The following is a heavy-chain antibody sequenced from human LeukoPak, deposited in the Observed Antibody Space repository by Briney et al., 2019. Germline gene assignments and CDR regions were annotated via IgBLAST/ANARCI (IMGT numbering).Heavy chain of an antibody. Sequence: GGSLRLSCAASRFTFSHYEMNWVRQAPGQGLELVAYISGGGSTIYYAEAVKGRFTISRDNAKNSLFLHMNSLRLEDTAVYYCARAATPVDYWGQGTVVTVSS. V-gene: IGHV3-48*03. CDR1: RFTFSHYE. J-gene: IGHJ4*02. D-gene: IGHD2-15*01. CDR2: ISGGGSTI. CDR3: ARAATPVDY.